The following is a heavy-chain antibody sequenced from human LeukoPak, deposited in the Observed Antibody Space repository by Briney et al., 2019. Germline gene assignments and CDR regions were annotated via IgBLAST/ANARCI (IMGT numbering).Heavy chain of an antibody. D-gene: IGHD3-10*01. CDR3: AKGGTMVREFWDY. CDR2: ISGSGGST. J-gene: IGHJ4*02. CDR1: GFTFSSYG. Sequence: PGGSLRLSCAASGFTFSSYGMSWVRQAPGKGLESVSAISGSGGSTYYADSVKGRFTISRDNSKNTLYLQMNSLRAEDTAVYYCAKGGTMVREFWDYWGQGTLVTVSS. V-gene: IGHV3-23*01.